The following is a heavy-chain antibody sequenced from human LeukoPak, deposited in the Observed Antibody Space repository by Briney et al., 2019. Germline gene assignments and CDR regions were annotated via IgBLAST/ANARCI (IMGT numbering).Heavy chain of an antibody. CDR2: INPNSGDT. J-gene: IGHJ3*01. D-gene: IGHD5-18*01. CDR1: GYTFTAHY. Sequence: ASVKVSCKASGYTFTAHYMHWVRQAPGQGLEWMGWINPNSGDTNYAQKFQGWVTMTRDTSISTAYMELSRLKSDDTAVYYCARGGGWGDTETFVFWGQGTMVTVSS. CDR3: ARGGGWGDTETFVF. V-gene: IGHV1-2*04.